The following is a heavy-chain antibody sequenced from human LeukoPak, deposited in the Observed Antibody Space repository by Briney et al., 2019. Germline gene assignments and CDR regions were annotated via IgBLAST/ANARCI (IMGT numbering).Heavy chain of an antibody. D-gene: IGHD3-9*01. V-gene: IGHV3-23*01. J-gene: IGHJ4*02. CDR3: AKAEGYDILTGLDY. Sequence: GGSLRLSCATSGLTFSSYAMSWVRQAPGKRLEWVSGIGASGGSTYYADSVKGRFTISRDNSKNTLYLQMNSLRTEDTAAYYCAKAEGYDILTGLDYWGQGTLVTVSS. CDR2: IGASGGST. CDR1: GLTFSSYA.